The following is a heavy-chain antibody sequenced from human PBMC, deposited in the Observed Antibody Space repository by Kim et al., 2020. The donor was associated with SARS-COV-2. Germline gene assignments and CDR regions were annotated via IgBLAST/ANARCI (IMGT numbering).Heavy chain of an antibody. Sequence: GGSLRLSCAASGFTVSSNYMSWVRQAPGKGLEWVSVIYSGGSTYYADSVKGRFTISRDNSKNTLYLQMNSLRAEDTAVYYCARTHYDILTGYLNWFDPWGQGTLVTVSS. CDR2: IYSGGST. CDR3: ARTHYDILTGYLNWFDP. V-gene: IGHV3-53*01. J-gene: IGHJ5*02. D-gene: IGHD3-9*01. CDR1: GFTVSSNY.